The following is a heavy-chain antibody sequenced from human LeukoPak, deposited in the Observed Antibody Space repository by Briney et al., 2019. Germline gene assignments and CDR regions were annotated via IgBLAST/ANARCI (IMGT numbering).Heavy chain of an antibody. CDR1: GGSFSGYY. CDR2: INHSGST. Sequence: SETLSLTCAVYGGSFSGYYWSWIRQPPGKGLEWIGEINHSGSTNYNPSLKSRVTISVDTSKNQFTLKLSSVTAADTAVYYCARLRVSGSYLYYFDYWGQGTLVTVSS. D-gene: IGHD1-26*01. J-gene: IGHJ4*02. CDR3: ARLRVSGSYLYYFDY. V-gene: IGHV4-34*01.